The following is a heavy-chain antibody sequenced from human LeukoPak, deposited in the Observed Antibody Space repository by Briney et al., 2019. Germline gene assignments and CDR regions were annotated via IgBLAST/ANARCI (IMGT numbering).Heavy chain of an antibody. J-gene: IGHJ4*02. CDR2: ISGSGGST. V-gene: IGHV3-23*01. D-gene: IGHD2-2*01. CDR3: AKTNTDIVVVPAATFDY. Sequence: GGTLRLSCAASGFTFSSYGMSWVRQAPGKGLEWVSAISGSGGSTYYADSVKGRFTISRDNSKNTLYLQMNSLRAEDTAVYYCAKTNTDIVVVPAATFDYWGQGTLVTVSS. CDR1: GFTFSSYG.